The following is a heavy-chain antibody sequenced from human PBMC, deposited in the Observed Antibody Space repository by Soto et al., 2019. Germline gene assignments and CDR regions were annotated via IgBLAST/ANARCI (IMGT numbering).Heavy chain of an antibody. V-gene: IGHV3-30-3*01. Sequence: QVQLVESGGGVVQPVRSLRLSCAASGFTFISYAMHWVRQAPGKGLEWVAVISFDGSTEYYADSVKGRFTISRDNSKNKVYLQMNCLGCEDTAVYYFARSRHGSGSYTHFDYGLDVWGQGTTVTVSS. CDR1: GFTFISYA. D-gene: IGHD3-10*01. J-gene: IGHJ6*02. CDR2: ISFDGSTE. CDR3: ARSRHGSGSYTHFDYGLDV.